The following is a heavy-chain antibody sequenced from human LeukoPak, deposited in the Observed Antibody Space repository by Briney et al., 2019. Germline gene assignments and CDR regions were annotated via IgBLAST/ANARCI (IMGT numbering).Heavy chain of an antibody. CDR1: GGSFSGYY. CDR2: INHSGST. CDR3: ARRRSSWYGPPRRYYYYGMDV. J-gene: IGHJ6*02. Sequence: SETLSLTCAVYGGSFSGYYWSWIRQPPGKGLEWIGEINHSGSTNYNPSLKSRVTISVDTSKNQFSLKLSSVTAADTAVYYCARRRSSWYGPPRRYYYYGMDVWGQGTTVTVSS. V-gene: IGHV4-34*01. D-gene: IGHD6-13*01.